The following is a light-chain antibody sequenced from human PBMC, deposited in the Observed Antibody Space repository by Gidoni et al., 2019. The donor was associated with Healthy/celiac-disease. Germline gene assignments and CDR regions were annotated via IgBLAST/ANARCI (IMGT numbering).Light chain of an antibody. J-gene: IGLJ3*02. CDR2: DVS. Sequence: QSALTQPASVSGSPGQSITISCTGTSSDVGGYTYVSWYQQHPGKAPKLMIYDVSNRPSGVSNRFSRLQAEDEADYYCSSYTSSSNWVFGGGTKLTVL. V-gene: IGLV2-14*01. CDR3: SSYTSSSNWV. CDR1: SSDVGGYTY.